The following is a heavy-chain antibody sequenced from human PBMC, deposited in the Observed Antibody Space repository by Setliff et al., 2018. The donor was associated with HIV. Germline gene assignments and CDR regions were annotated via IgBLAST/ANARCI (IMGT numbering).Heavy chain of an antibody. V-gene: IGHV4-39*01. CDR2: IFYSGST. D-gene: IGHD2-2*01. Sequence: SETLSLTCTVSGGSISRSRNYWGWIRQPPGKGLEWIGSIFYSGSTYYNPSLKSRPTISVDTSKNQSSLKLNSVTAADTAVYYCARLAIPAATTDYWGQGTLVTVPQ. CDR1: GGSISRSRNY. CDR3: ARLAIPAATTDY. J-gene: IGHJ4*02.